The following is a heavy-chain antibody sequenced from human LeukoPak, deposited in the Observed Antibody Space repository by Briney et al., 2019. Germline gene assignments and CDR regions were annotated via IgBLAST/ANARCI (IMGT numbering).Heavy chain of an antibody. D-gene: IGHD3-22*01. CDR1: GYTFTGYY. Sequence: ASVKVSCKASGYTFTGYYMHWVRQAPGQGLEWMGWINPNSGGTNYAQKFQGRVTMTRDTSISTAYMELSRLRSDDTAVYYCARDRGSSGPRYYFDYWGQGTLDTVSS. V-gene: IGHV1-2*02. CDR3: ARDRGSSGPRYYFDY. CDR2: INPNSGGT. J-gene: IGHJ4*02.